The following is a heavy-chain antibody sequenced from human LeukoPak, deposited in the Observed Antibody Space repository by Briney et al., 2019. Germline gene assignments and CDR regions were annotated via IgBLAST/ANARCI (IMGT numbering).Heavy chain of an antibody. D-gene: IGHD2-2*01. CDR2: IIPIFGTA. J-gene: IGHJ3*02. V-gene: IGHV1-69*13. CDR3: AKDSGGRNVVWGAFDI. CDR1: GGTFSSYA. Sequence: SVKVSCKASGGTFSSYAISWVRQAPGQGLEWMGGIIPIFGTANYAQKFQGRVTITADESTSTAYMELSSLRSEDTAVYYCAKDSGGRNVVWGAFDIWGQGTMVTVSS.